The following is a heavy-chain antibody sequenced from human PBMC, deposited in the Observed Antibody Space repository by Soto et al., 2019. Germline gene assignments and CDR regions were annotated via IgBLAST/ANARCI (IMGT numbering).Heavy chain of an antibody. V-gene: IGHV3-64D*06. J-gene: IGHJ4*02. Sequence: GGSLRLSCSASGFTFSSYAMHWVRQAPGKGLKYVSAISSNGGSTYYADSVKGRFTISRDNSKNTLYLQMSSLRAEDTAVYYCVKVASITIFGVVPNGFDYWGQGTLVTVSS. CDR1: GFTFSSYA. CDR2: ISSNGGST. D-gene: IGHD3-3*01. CDR3: VKVASITIFGVVPNGFDY.